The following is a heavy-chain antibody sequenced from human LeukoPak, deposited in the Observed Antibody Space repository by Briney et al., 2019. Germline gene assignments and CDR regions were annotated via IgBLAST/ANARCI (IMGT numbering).Heavy chain of an antibody. J-gene: IGHJ6*03. Sequence: ASVKVSCKASGYTFTSYYMHWVRQAPGQGLEWMGIINPSGGSTSYAQKFQGRVTMTRDMSTSTVYMELSSLRSEDTAVYYCARDRGNNYYYYYYMDVWGKGTTVTVSS. CDR3: ARDRGNNYYYYYYMDV. D-gene: IGHD3-10*01. V-gene: IGHV1-46*01. CDR2: INPSGGST. CDR1: GYTFTSYY.